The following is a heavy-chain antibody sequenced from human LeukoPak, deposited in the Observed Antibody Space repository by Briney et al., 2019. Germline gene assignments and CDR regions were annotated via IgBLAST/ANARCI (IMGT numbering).Heavy chain of an antibody. CDR1: GFTSSSYA. Sequence: GGSLRLSCAASGFTSSSYAMSWVRQAPGKGLEWDSGISGSGGSTYYADSVKGRFTLSRDNSKNTLYLQMNSLRAEDTAVYYCAKVRRYYDSAGYWGQGTLVTVSS. CDR2: ISGSGGST. CDR3: AKVRRYYDSAGY. D-gene: IGHD3-22*01. V-gene: IGHV3-23*01. J-gene: IGHJ4*02.